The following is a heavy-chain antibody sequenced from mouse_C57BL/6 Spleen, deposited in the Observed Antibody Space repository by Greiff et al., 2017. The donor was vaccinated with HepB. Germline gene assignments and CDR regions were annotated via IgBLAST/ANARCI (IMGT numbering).Heavy chain of an antibody. V-gene: IGHV5-17*01. D-gene: IGHD2-10*01. Sequence: EVMLVESGGGLVKPGGSLKLSCAASGFTFSDYGMHWVRQAPEKGLEWVAYISSGSSTIYYADTVKGRFTISRDNAKNTLFLQMTSLRSEDTAMYYCARPYYGKNYYAMDYWGQGTSVTVSS. CDR2: ISSGSSTI. CDR1: GFTFSDYG. J-gene: IGHJ4*01. CDR3: ARPYYGKNYYAMDY.